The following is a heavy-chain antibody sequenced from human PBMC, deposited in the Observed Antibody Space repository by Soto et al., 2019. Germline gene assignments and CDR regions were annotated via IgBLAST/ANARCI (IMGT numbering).Heavy chain of an antibody. J-gene: IGHJ5*02. Sequence: SETLSLTCTVSGGSISSYYWSWIRQPPGKGLEWIGYIYYSGSTNYNPSLKSRVTISVDTSKNQFSLKLSSVTAADTAVYYCASSSPYYDILTGYPQNWFDPWGHGTLVTVSS. CDR1: GGSISSYY. V-gene: IGHV4-59*08. CDR2: IYYSGST. CDR3: ASSSPYYDILTGYPQNWFDP. D-gene: IGHD3-9*01.